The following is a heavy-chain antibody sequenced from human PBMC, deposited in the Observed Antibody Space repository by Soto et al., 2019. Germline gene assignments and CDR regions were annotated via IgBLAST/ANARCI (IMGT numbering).Heavy chain of an antibody. CDR2: TYYKSKWNN. D-gene: IGHD3-10*01. CDR3: TGITWFRGMDV. J-gene: IGHJ6*02. Sequence: SQSRSLTCTVSGNSGSSNRAAWNLIRQSPSRGLEWLGRTYYKSKWNNDYALSVKSRITINPDTSKNQFSLHLYSVTPEDTAVYYCTGITWFRGMDVWGQGTPVTVSS. CDR1: GNSGSSNRAA. V-gene: IGHV6-1*01.